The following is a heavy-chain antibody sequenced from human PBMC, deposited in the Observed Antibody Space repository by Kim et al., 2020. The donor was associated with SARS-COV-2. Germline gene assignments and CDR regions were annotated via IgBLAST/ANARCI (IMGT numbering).Heavy chain of an antibody. D-gene: IGHD3-9*01. CDR3: ARDYYMYFTGTPLGYSYYGMDV. CDR1: GDSVSSNSAA. J-gene: IGHJ6*02. Sequence: SQTLSLTCAISGDSVSSNSAAWNWIRQSPSRGLEWLGRTYYRSKWYNDYAVSVKSRITINPDTSKNQFSLQLNSVTPEDTAVYYCARDYYMYFTGTPLGYSYYGMDVWGQGTTVTVSS. V-gene: IGHV6-1*01. CDR2: TYYRSKWYN.